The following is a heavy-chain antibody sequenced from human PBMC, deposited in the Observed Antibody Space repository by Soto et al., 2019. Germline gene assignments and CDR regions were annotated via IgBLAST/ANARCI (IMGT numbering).Heavy chain of an antibody. CDR3: ARGDYYDSSGYYYEALSLDY. CDR1: GYTFTSYY. J-gene: IGHJ4*02. Sequence: GASVNVSCKASGYTFTSYYMHWVRRAPGQGLEWMGIINPSGGSTSYAQKFQGRVTMTRDTSTSTVYMELSSLRSEDTAVYYCARGDYYDSSGYYYEALSLDYWGQGTLVTVSS. V-gene: IGHV1-46*01. CDR2: INPSGGST. D-gene: IGHD3-22*01.